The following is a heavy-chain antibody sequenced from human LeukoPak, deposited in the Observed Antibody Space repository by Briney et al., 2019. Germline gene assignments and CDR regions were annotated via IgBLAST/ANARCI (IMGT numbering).Heavy chain of an antibody. CDR1: GGSISSSISY. CDR3: ATHVSIVAPATLNYGDNWFDP. J-gene: IGHJ5*02. D-gene: IGHD2-2*01. V-gene: IGHV4-39*01. CDR2: IYYRGTT. Sequence: SETLSLTCTVSGGSISSSISYWGWIRQPPGKGLEWIGSIYYRGTTYYNPSLKSRVTISVDTSKNQFSLNLNSVTAADTALYYCATHVSIVAPATLNYGDNWFDPWGQGTLVIVSS.